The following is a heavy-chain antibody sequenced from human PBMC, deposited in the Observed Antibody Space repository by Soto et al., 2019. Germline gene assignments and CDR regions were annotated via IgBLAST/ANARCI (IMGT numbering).Heavy chain of an antibody. J-gene: IGHJ4*02. D-gene: IGHD6-25*01. CDR1: GYTFITYD. CDR2: MNPSNGNA. V-gene: IGHV1-8*01. CDR3: ARRKERSGPHYFDS. Sequence: ASVKVSCKASGYTFITYDIHWVRQATGQGLEWMGWMNPSNGNAGYAQKFQGRVTMTRNTSISTAYMDLSSLRSEDTAVYFCARRKERSGPHYFDSWGQGTLVTVSS.